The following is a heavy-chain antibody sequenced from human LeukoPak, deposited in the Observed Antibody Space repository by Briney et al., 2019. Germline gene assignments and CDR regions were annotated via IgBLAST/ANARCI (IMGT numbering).Heavy chain of an antibody. CDR1: GGSISSYY. D-gene: IGHD5-18*01. V-gene: IGHV4-59*01. CDR2: IYYSGST. J-gene: IGHJ6*03. Sequence: SETLSLTCAVSGGSISSYYWSWIRQPPGKGLEWIGYIYYSGSTNYNPSLKSRVTISVDTSKNQFSLKLTSVTAADTAVYYCARTTEGGYTYGYFYYYYMDVWGKGTTVTISS. CDR3: ARTTEGGYTYGYFYYYYMDV.